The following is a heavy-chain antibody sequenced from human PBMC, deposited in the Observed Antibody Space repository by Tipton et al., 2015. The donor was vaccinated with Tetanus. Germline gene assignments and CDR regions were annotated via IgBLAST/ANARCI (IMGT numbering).Heavy chain of an antibody. Sequence: TLSLTCAVSGGSISSGGYYWSWIRQHPGKGLEWIGYIYYSGGTYYNLSLKSRVTISVDTSKNQFSLKLSSVTAAGTVVYYCARVAHHLEVDPWGQGTLVTVSS. CDR2: IYYSGGT. D-gene: IGHD1-14*01. J-gene: IGHJ5*02. V-gene: IGHV4-31*11. CDR1: GGSISSGGYY. CDR3: ARVAHHLEVDP.